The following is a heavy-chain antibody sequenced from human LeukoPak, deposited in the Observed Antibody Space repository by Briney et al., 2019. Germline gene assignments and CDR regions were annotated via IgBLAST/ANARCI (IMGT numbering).Heavy chain of an antibody. CDR2: INHSGST. D-gene: IGHD3-3*01. CDR3: ARGRITIFGVVIYENFDP. J-gene: IGHJ5*02. Sequence: PSETLSLTCTVSGGSISSYYWSWIRQPPGKGLEWIGEINHSGSTNYNPSLKSRVTISVDTSKNQFSLKLSSVTAADTAVYYCARGRITIFGVVIYENFDPWGQGTLVTVSS. V-gene: IGHV4-34*01. CDR1: GGSISSYY.